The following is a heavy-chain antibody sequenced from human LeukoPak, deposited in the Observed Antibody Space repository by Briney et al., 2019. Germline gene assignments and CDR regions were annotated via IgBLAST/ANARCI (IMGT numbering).Heavy chain of an antibody. CDR3: ASYYSGFDP. CDR2: IYDSGST. J-gene: IGHJ5*02. V-gene: IGHV4-30-4*01. CDR1: GGSISSGDYY. Sequence: SETLSLTCTVSGGSISSGDYYWSWIRQPPGKGLEWIVYIYDSGSTYYNPSLKSRVTISIDTSKNQFSLKLSSATAADTAVDYCASYYSGFDPWGQGTLVTVSS. D-gene: IGHD3-10*01.